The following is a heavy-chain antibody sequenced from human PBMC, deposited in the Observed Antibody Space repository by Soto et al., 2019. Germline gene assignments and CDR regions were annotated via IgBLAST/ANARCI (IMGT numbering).Heavy chain of an antibody. CDR1: GYTFTSYY. CDR3: ARDGVYCSGGSCSLGVGYYFDY. J-gene: IGHJ4*02. Sequence: QVQLVQSGAEVKKPGASVKVSCKASGYTFTSYYMHWVRQAPGQGLEWMGIINPSGGSTSYAQKFQVRVTMTRDTSTSTVYMELSSLRSEDTAVYYCARDGVYCSGGSCSLGVGYYFDYWGQGTLVTVSS. CDR2: INPSGGST. D-gene: IGHD2-15*01. V-gene: IGHV1-46*01.